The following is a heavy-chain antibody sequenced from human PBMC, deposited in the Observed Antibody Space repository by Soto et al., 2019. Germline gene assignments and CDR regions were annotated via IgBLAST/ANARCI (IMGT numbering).Heavy chain of an antibody. Sequence: EVQLVESGGGLVQPGRSLRLSCAASGFTFDDYAMHWVRQPPGKGLEWVSSITWNSASIVYADSVKGRFTISRDNAKNSLYLQMNSLRAEDTALYYCAKDIETIGATGTSSFWFGPWGQGTLVTVSS. CDR1: GFTFDDYA. J-gene: IGHJ5*02. V-gene: IGHV3-9*01. CDR2: ITWNSASI. D-gene: IGHD6-13*01. CDR3: AKDIETIGATGTSSFWFGP.